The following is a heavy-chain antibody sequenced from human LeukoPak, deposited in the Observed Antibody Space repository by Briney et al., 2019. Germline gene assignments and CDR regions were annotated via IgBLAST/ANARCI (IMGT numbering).Heavy chain of an antibody. Sequence: GESLKISCKGSGYSFTTYWIGWVRQMPGKGLEWMGVIYPGYSDTRYSPSFQGQVTISADKSIRTAYLQWSSLKASDTAIYYCARPHSDWYFALWGRGTLVTVSS. J-gene: IGHJ2*01. D-gene: IGHD2-21*01. CDR3: ARPHSDWYFAL. CDR1: GYSFTTYW. V-gene: IGHV5-51*01. CDR2: IYPGYSDT.